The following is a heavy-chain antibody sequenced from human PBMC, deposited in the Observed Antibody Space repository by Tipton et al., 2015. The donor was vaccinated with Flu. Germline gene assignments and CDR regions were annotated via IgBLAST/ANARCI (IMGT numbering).Heavy chain of an antibody. Sequence: SLRLSCAASGFTFSSYAMSWVRQAPGKGLEWVSAISGSGGSTYYADSVKGRFTISRDNSKNTLYLQMNSLRAEDTAVYYCAKDLDPWIGYYYYGMDVWAQGTTVTVSS. D-gene: IGHD5-12*01. V-gene: IGHV3-23*01. CDR3: AKDLDPWIGYYYYGMDV. CDR1: GFTFSSYA. CDR2: ISGSGGST. J-gene: IGHJ6*02.